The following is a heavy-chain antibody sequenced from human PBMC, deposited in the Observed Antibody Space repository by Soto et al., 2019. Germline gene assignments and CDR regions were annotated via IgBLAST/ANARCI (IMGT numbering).Heavy chain of an antibody. D-gene: IGHD3-9*01. V-gene: IGHV4-31*03. CDR1: GGSINSGNHY. CDR3: ARWSSSGYTPCFDY. CDR2: VYYSGSA. J-gene: IGHJ4*02. Sequence: QVQLQESGPGLLKPSQTLSLTCNVSGGSINSGNHYWGWIRQHPGKGLEWIGYVYYSGSAYYNPSLTTRRTIALDPSKNHVSLRLSSVSPADTAVYYCARWSSSGYTPCFDYWGQGTRVTVSS.